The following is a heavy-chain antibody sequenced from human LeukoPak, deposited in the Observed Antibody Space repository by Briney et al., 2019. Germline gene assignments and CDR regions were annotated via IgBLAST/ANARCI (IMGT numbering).Heavy chain of an antibody. D-gene: IGHD4-11*01. CDR2: ISSTGTYI. CDR3: ARDLDYSTGFDY. CDR1: GFTFSSSPFGSYT. J-gene: IGHJ4*02. Sequence: PGESLRLSCATSGFTFSSSPFGSYTMKWVPQAPGKGPEWVSSISSTGTYIYYTDSVKGRFTISRDIANSLLYLQMNSLRADDTAVYYCARDLDYSTGFDYWGQGTLVTVSS. V-gene: IGHV3-21*01.